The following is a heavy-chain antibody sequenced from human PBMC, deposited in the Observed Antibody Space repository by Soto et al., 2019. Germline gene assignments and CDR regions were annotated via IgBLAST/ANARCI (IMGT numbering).Heavy chain of an antibody. D-gene: IGHD2-2*01. CDR2: ISSSTSHV. V-gene: IGHV3-21*06. J-gene: IGHJ5*01. CDR1: GFTFSRYG. Sequence: EVQLVESGGGLVKPGGSLRLSCAASGFTFSRYGMNWLRQAPGKGLEWVASISSSTSHVYYADSVKGRFSISRDNAKNILYLEMYALRIEDTAVYYCARDPSEGRVGNWFESWGQGTLVTVSS. CDR3: ARDPSEGRVGNWFES.